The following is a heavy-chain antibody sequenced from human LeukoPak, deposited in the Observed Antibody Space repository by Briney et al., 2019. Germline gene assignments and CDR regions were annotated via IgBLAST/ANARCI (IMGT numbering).Heavy chain of an antibody. CDR2: ISGSGGST. V-gene: IGHV3-23*01. CDR3: AKDSLPSWYYYDSSGYYRLLYFDY. Sequence: GGSLRLSCAASGFTFSSYAMSWVRQAPGKGLEWVSAISGSGGSTYYADSVKGRFTISRDNSKNTLYLQMDSLRAEDTAVYYCAKDSLPSWYYYDSSGYYRLLYFDYWGQGTLVTVSS. J-gene: IGHJ4*02. D-gene: IGHD3-22*01. CDR1: GFTFSSYA.